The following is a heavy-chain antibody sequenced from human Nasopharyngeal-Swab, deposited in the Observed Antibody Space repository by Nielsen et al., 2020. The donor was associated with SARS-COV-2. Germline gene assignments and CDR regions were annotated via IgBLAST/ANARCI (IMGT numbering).Heavy chain of an antibody. D-gene: IGHD3-10*01. V-gene: IGHV3-33*01. CDR1: GFTFSSYG. J-gene: IGHJ4*02. Sequence: GGSLRLSCAASGFTFSSYGMHRVRQAPGKGLEWVAVIWYDGSNKYYADSVKGRFTISRDNSKNTLYLQMNSLRAEDTAVYYCARDWGGDYYGSGSYYPEDYWGQGTLVTVSS. CDR3: ARDWGGDYYGSGSYYPEDY. CDR2: IWYDGSNK.